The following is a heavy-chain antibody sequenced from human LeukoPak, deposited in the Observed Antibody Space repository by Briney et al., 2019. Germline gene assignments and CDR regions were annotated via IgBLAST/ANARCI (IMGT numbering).Heavy chain of an antibody. Sequence: ASVQVCCKASGGTFSSYAISWVRQAPGQGLEWMGGIIPIFGTANYAQKFQGRVTITADESTSTAYMELSSLRSEDTAVYYCARERSHVDILTGYYTYYYYYGMDVWGKGTTVTVSS. J-gene: IGHJ6*04. CDR1: GGTFSSYA. CDR3: ARERSHVDILTGYYTYYYYYGMDV. CDR2: IIPIFGTA. V-gene: IGHV1-69*13. D-gene: IGHD3-9*01.